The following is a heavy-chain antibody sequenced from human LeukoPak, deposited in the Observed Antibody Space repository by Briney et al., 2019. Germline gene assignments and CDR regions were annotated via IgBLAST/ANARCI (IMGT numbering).Heavy chain of an antibody. V-gene: IGHV4-39*01. J-gene: IGHJ3*01. CDR3: AREYSSSSGRRAFDF. D-gene: IGHD6-6*01. CDR2: ILYSGKT. CDR1: GGSISSSSYY. Sequence: SETLSLTCTVSGGSISSSSYYWGWIRQPPGKRLEWIGSILYSGKTYYNPSLNSRVTISVDTSKNQFSLKLSSVTAADTAVYYCAREYSSSSGRRAFDFWGQGTMVTVSS.